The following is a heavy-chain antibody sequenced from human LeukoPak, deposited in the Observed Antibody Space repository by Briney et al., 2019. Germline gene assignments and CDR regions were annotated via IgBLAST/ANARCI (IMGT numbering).Heavy chain of an antibody. D-gene: IGHD2-15*01. J-gene: IGHJ4*02. V-gene: IGHV3-30*02. CDR3: AKDRVGAATLGYFDY. Sequence: GGSLRLSCAASGFTFSSYGMHWVRQAPGKGLEWVAGIWYDGSTKYYADSVKGRFTISRDNSKNTLYLQMNSLRAEDTAVYDCAKDRVGAATLGYFDYWGQGTLVTVSS. CDR1: GFTFSSYG. CDR2: IWYDGSTK.